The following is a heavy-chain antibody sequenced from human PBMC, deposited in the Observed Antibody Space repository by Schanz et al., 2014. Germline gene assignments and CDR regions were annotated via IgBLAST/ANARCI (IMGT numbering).Heavy chain of an antibody. CDR1: GYTFPSYG. CDR3: ARERGVRGGGVWKVNWFDP. Sequence: QVQLVQSGREVKKPGASVKVSCMASGYTFPSYGISWVRQAPGQGLEWMGWINVYNGDTKFAKTFQDRVTLTTDTSTSTAYMELRSLRSDDTAVYYCARERGVRGGGVWKVNWFDPWGQGTLVTVSS. D-gene: IGHD3-10*01. CDR2: INVYNGDT. V-gene: IGHV1-18*04. J-gene: IGHJ5*02.